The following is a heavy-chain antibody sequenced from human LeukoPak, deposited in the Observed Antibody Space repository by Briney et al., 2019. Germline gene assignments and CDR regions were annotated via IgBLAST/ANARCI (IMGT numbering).Heavy chain of an antibody. D-gene: IGHD2-15*01. J-gene: IGHJ4*02. CDR3: AHRHDDCSGCWDY. V-gene: IGHV2-5*01. CDR2: INWNVGE. Sequence: SGPTLVHPPQPLTLTCTFSGFSLTTTGVGVGWIRQPPGKALEWPAFINWNVGEDYNPSLKSRLTIPKATSRNQVVLTMTNVDPLDTATYYCAHRHDDCSGCWDYWGQGTLVTVSP. CDR1: GFSLTTTGVG.